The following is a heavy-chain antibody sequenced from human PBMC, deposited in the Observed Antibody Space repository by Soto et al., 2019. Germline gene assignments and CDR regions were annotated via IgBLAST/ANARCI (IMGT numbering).Heavy chain of an antibody. CDR2: ISWDGGST. J-gene: IGHJ6*02. CDR3: AKIGLPGGAYSSGMDV. CDR1: GFTFDDYT. V-gene: IGHV3-43*01. D-gene: IGHD1-26*01. Sequence: GGSLRLSCAASGFTFDDYTMHWVRQAPGKGLEWVSLISWDGGSTYYADSVKGRFTISRDNSKNSLYLQMNSLRTEDTALYYCAKIGLPGGAYSSGMDVWGQGTTVTVSS.